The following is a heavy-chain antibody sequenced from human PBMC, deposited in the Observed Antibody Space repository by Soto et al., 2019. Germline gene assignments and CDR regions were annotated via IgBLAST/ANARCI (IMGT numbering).Heavy chain of an antibody. CDR2: IIPILGIA. D-gene: IGHD3-10*01. Sequence: QVQLVQSGAEVKKPGSSVKVSCKASGGTFSSYTISWVRQAPGQGLEWMGRIIPILGIANYAQKFQGRVTITADKSTSTAYMELSSLRSEDTAVYYCARDPGYYGSGSYYNSSDWFDPWGQGTLVTVSS. CDR1: GGTFSSYT. J-gene: IGHJ5*02. V-gene: IGHV1-69*08. CDR3: ARDPGYYGSGSYYNSSDWFDP.